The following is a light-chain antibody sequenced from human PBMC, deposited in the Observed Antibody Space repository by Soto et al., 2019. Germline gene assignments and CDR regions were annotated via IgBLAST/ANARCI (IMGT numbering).Light chain of an antibody. CDR1: QSISTY. CDR3: QQCYGSPRT. CDR2: AAS. J-gene: IGKJ1*01. V-gene: IGKV1-39*01. Sequence: INMNQYPSTLSASVGDRVTITCRASQSISTYLNWYQQKLGKAPTLLIYAASSLQSGVPSRFRGGGSGTDFTLTISSLQPEDFATYFCQQCYGSPRTFGQGTKV.